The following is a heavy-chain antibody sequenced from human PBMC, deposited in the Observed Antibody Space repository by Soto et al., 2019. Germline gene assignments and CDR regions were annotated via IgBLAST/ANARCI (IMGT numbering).Heavy chain of an antibody. V-gene: IGHV5-51*01. J-gene: IGHJ3*01. D-gene: IGHD3-16*01. CDR3: ATPGGRHLNPLAG. Sequence: GASLKISCKGSGYTFTRNWIGWVRQMPGKGLEWMGIIFPLDSDTRYSPSSQGQVTISADNSISTAYLQWSSLKASDTAIYYCATPGGRHLNPLAGWGKGTMVTVAS. CDR1: GYTFTRNW. CDR2: IFPLDSDT.